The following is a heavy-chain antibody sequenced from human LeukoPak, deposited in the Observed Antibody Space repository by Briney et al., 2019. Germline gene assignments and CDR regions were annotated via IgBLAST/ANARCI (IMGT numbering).Heavy chain of an antibody. CDR2: IIPIFGTV. CDR3: ARGYCSSTSCYAFDI. D-gene: IGHD2-2*01. J-gene: IGHJ3*02. Sequence: SVKVSCKASGGTFSSYAISWVRQAPGQGLEWMGGIIPIFGTVNYAQKFQGRVTITADKSTSTAYMELSSLRSEDTAVYYCARGYCSSTSCYAFDIWGQGTMVTVSS. V-gene: IGHV1-69*06. CDR1: GGTFSSYA.